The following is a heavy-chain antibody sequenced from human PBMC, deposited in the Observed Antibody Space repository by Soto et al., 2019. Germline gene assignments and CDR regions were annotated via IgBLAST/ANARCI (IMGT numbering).Heavy chain of an antibody. CDR3: ASIVVVVAATPSVDY. J-gene: IGHJ4*02. V-gene: IGHV4-39*01. CDR1: GGSISSSSYY. CDR2: IYYSGST. D-gene: IGHD2-15*01. Sequence: TSETLSLTCTVSGGSISSSSYYWGWIRQPPGKGLEWIGSIYYSGSTYYNPSLKSRVTISVDTSKNQFSLKLSSVTAADTAVYYCASIVVVVAATPSVDYWGQGTLVTVSS.